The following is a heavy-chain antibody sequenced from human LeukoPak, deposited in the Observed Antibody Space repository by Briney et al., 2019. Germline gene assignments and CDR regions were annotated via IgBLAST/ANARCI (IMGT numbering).Heavy chain of an antibody. CDR3: AKEVLLWFGESSYFDY. D-gene: IGHD3-10*01. V-gene: IGHV3-30*18. CDR2: ISYDGSNK. J-gene: IGHJ4*02. Sequence: GRSLRLSCAASGFTLSRYGMHGVRQAPGKGLEWVAVISYDGSNKYCADSVKGRFTISRDNSKNTLYLQMSSLRPEDTAVYYCAKEVLLWFGESSYFDYWGQGTLVTVSS. CDR1: GFTLSRYG.